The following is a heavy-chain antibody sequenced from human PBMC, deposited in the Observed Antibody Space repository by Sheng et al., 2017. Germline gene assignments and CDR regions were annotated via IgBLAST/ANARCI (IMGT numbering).Heavy chain of an antibody. J-gene: IGHJ3*02. V-gene: IGHV1-69*13. CDR1: GGTISSYS. D-gene: IGHD1-26*01. Sequence: QVQLVQSGAEVKKPGSSVKVSCKASGGTISSYSITWVRQAPGQGLEWMGGIITIFSTAKYAQKFQGRVTITADESTNTVYMELSSLRSDDTAVYYCARDRGAKDAFDIWGQGTMVTVSS. CDR2: IITIFSTA. CDR3: ARDRGAKDAFDI.